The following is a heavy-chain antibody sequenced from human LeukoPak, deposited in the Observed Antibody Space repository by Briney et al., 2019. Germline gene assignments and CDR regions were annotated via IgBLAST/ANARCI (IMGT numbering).Heavy chain of an antibody. D-gene: IGHD5-24*01. CDR2: ISGSGGST. Sequence: PGGSLRLSCAASGFTFSSYGMSWVRQAPGKGLEWVSAISGSGGSTYYADSLKGRFTISRDNSKNTLFLQMNSLRAEDTAVYYCAKDGDGIQYFDFWGQGTLVTVSS. V-gene: IGHV3-23*01. CDR1: GFTFSSYG. CDR3: AKDGDGIQYFDF. J-gene: IGHJ4*02.